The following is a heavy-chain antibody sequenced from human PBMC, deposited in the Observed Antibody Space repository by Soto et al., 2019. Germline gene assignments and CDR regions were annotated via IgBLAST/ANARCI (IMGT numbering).Heavy chain of an antibody. CDR1: GFSFSSSA. J-gene: IGHJ5*02. CDR3: AKENDYSIIESNWFDA. V-gene: IGHV3-23*01. CDR2: ISGQGGTT. Sequence: EVILLESGGHLVAPGESLRLSCVASGFSFSSSALTWVRQAPGKGLVWVADISGQGGTTYYPDSVKGRFIISRDNSKNTLSLQMTSLRVEDTAVYYCAKENDYSIIESNWFDAWGPGTLVTVSS. D-gene: IGHD4-4*01.